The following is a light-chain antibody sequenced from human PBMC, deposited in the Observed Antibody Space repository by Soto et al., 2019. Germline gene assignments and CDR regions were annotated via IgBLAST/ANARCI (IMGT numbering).Light chain of an antibody. J-gene: IGKJ4*01. CDR2: EAS. CDR3: QQYNKWPLT. Sequence: EIVMTQSPATLSVSPGERATLSCRASQSVSSNLAWYQQKPGQAPRLVIYEASSRATGIPARFGGSGSGTEFTLTISSLQSEDCAVYYCQQYNKWPLTFGGGTKVDIK. CDR1: QSVSSN. V-gene: IGKV3D-15*01.